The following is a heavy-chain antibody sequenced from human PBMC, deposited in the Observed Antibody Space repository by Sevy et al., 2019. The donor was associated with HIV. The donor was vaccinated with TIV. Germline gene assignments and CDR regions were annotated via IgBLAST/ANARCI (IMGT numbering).Heavy chain of an antibody. CDR3: TRWSGSQSIFDY. J-gene: IGHJ4*02. V-gene: IGHV3-49*04. D-gene: IGHD1-26*01. CDR1: GFIFGDYG. Sequence: GGSLRLSCTASGFIFGDYGMSWVRQAPGKGLEWIAFFKSKIHGGTTENAASVKGRFTISRDDSKNIVYLQMSNLKTEDTAVYYCTRWSGSQSIFDYWGQGTWSPSPQ. CDR2: FKSKIHGGTT.